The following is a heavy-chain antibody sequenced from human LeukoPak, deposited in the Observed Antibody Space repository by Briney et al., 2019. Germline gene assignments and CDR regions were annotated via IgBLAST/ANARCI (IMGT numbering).Heavy chain of an antibody. J-gene: IGHJ5*02. CDR3: AREGTAGTNLNWFDP. CDR2: ISYSGST. CDR1: GGSISSYY. Sequence: SETLSLTCTVSGGSISSYYWSWLRQPPGKGLEWVGYISYSGSTNFNPSLKSRVTISVDTSKNQFSLKLSSVTAADTAVYYCAREGTAGTNLNWFDPWGQGTLVTVSS. D-gene: IGHD1-1*01. V-gene: IGHV4-59*01.